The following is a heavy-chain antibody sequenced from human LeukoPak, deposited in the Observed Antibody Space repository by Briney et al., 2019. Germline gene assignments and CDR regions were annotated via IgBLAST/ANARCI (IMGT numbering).Heavy chain of an antibody. CDR2: IYGDGSET. V-gene: IGHV3-74*01. CDR1: GFTFNNFY. J-gene: IGHJ1*01. Sequence: GGSLRLSCEASGFTFNNFYMHWARQAPGEGLVWVARIYGDGSETNYADSVKGRFTISRENARKNLHLQMNRLRAEDTAVYYCVRVTENWGQGTLVTVSS. CDR3: VRVTEN.